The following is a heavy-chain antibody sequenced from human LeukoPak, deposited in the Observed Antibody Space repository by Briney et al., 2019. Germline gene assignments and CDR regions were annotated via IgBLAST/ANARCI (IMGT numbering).Heavy chain of an antibody. CDR3: TKGGFDYGDPDPGVIDY. D-gene: IGHD4-17*01. V-gene: IGHV3-21*01. CDR2: INTSSSYI. CDR1: GVSFSSYT. Sequence: GGSLRLSCAASGVSFSSYTMSWGRQAPGEGLEWVSSINTSSSYINYADSVKGRFIISRDNAKNSLSLQMNNLRAEDTAVYYCTKGGFDYGDPDPGVIDYWGQGTLVTVSS. J-gene: IGHJ4*02.